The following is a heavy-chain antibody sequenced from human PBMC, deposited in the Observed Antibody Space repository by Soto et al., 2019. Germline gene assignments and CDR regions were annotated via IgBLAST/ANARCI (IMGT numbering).Heavy chain of an antibody. CDR3: AKVGVGSTFYALDG. Sequence: VGSLRLSCAASGFTFSSYAMTWVRQAPGKGLEWVSLISGSGGSTYYADSVKGRFSISRDNSKNTLYLHMNSLRVEDTAVYYCAKVGVGSTFYALDGWGQGTTVTVSS. J-gene: IGHJ6*02. V-gene: IGHV3-23*01. D-gene: IGHD1-26*01. CDR2: ISGSGGST. CDR1: GFTFSSYA.